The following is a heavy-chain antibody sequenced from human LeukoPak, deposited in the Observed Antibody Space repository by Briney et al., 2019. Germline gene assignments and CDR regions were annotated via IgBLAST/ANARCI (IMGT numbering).Heavy chain of an antibody. J-gene: IGHJ4*02. V-gene: IGHV1-58*01. CDR3: AALYYYDSSGSFDY. Sequence: SVKVSCKASVFTFTSSAVQWVRQARGQRLEWIGWIVVGSGNTNYAQKFQERVTITRDMSTSTAYMELSSLRSEDTAVYYCAALYYYDSSGSFDYWGQGTLVTVSS. CDR1: VFTFTSSA. D-gene: IGHD3-22*01. CDR2: IVVGSGNT.